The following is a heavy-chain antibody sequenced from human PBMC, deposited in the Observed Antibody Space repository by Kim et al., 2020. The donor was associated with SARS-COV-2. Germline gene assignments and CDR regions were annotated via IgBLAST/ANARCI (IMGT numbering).Heavy chain of an antibody. J-gene: IGHJ5*02. CDR3: ARGGRIGLIVVVVAATRRYNWFDP. D-gene: IGHD2-15*01. CDR1: GGSFSAYY. CDR2: INHSGST. V-gene: IGHV4-34*01. Sequence: SETLSLTCAVYGGSFSAYYWSWIRQPPGKGLEWIGEINHSGSTNYNPSLKSRVTMSVDTSKNQFSLKLSSVTAADTAVYYCARGGRIGLIVVVVAATRRYNWFDPWGQGTLVTVSS.